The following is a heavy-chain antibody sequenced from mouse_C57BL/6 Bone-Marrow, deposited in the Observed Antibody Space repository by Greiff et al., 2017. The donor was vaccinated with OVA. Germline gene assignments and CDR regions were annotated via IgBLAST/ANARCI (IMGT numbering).Heavy chain of an antibody. CDR3: ARVTGTDDY. CDR2: IHPNSGST. V-gene: IGHV1-64*01. D-gene: IGHD4-1*01. J-gene: IGHJ2*01. CDR1: GYTFTSYW. Sequence: QVQLQQPGAELVKPGASVKLSCKASGYTFTSYWMHWVKQRPGQGLEWIGMIHPNSGSTNYNEKLKSKATLTVDKSSSTAYMQLSSLTSEDSAVYYCARVTGTDDYWGQGTTLTVSS.